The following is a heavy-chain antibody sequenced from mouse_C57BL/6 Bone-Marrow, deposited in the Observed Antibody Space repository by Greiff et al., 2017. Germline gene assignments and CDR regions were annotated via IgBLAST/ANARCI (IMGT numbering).Heavy chain of an antibody. V-gene: IGHV5-6*01. CDR2: ISSGGSYT. J-gene: IGHJ3*01. CDR1: GFTFSSYG. Sequence: EVHLVESGGDLVKPGGSLKLSCAASGFTFSSYGMSWVRQTPDKRLEWVATISSGGSYTYYPDSVKGRFTISRDNAKNTLYLQMSSLKSEDTAMYYCARLGRSLFAYWGQGTLVTVSA. CDR3: ARLGRSLFAY.